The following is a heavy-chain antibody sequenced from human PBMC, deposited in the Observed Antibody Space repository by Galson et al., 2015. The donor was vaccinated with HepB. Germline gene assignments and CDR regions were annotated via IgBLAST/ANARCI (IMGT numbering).Heavy chain of an antibody. CDR1: GYSFTSYW. CDR2: IDPSDSYT. CDR3: ARHLISGRYFDL. J-gene: IGHJ2*01. V-gene: IGHV5-10-1*01. D-gene: IGHD3-3*02. Sequence: QSGAEVKKPGEPLRISCTGSGYSFTSYWISWVRQMPGKGLEWVGRIDPSDSYTNYSPSFQGHVTISADKSISTAYLQWSSLKASDTAMYYCARHLISGRYFDLWGRGTLVTVSS.